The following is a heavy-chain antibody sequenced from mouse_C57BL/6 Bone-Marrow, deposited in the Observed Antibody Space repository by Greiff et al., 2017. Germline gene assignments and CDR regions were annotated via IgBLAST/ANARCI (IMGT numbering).Heavy chain of an antibody. Sequence: QVQLQQSGPELVKPGASVKLSCKASGYNFTDYYINWVKQRPGQGLEWIGWIYPGSGNTKYNAKFQGKATLTADTSSSTAYMQLSSLNSEDSAVYFCAMGYYYGSGYFDFWGKGTTLTVSS. CDR2: IYPGSGNT. CDR3: AMGYYYGSGYFDF. D-gene: IGHD1-1*01. J-gene: IGHJ2*01. CDR1: GYNFTDYY. V-gene: IGHV1-84*01.